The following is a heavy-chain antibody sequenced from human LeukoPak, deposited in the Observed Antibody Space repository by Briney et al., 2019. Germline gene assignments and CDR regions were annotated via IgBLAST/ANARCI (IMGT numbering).Heavy chain of an antibody. CDR1: GPSFSGYY. CDR2: INHSGST. Sequence: PSETLSLTCALYGPSFSGYYWGWVRHPPGKGLEWLGEINHSGSTNYNPSLKSRVTISVDTSKNQFSLKLSSVTAADTAVYYCARDRRNSGYDKSYYYYYGMDVWGKGTTVTVSS. J-gene: IGHJ6*04. V-gene: IGHV4-34*01. D-gene: IGHD5-12*01. CDR3: ARDRRNSGYDKSYYYYYGMDV.